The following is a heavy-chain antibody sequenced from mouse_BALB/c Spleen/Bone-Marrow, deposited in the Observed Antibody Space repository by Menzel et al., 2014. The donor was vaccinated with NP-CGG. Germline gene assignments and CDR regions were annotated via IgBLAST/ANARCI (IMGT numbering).Heavy chain of an antibody. Sequence: EVQLQQSGAELVRTGASVKLSCTASGFNIKDYYMHWVKQRPEQGLEWIGWIDPENGDTEYAPKFQGKATMTADTSSNTAYLQLSSLTSEDTAVYYCNRYDGYVDDLGSGTTGPVSS. CDR1: GFNIKDYY. D-gene: IGHD2-14*01. J-gene: IGHJ1*02. CDR3: NRYDGYVDD. V-gene: IGHV14-4*02. CDR2: IDPENGDT.